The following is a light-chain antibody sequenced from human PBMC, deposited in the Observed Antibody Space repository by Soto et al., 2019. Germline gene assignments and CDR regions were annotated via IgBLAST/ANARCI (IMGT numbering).Light chain of an antibody. CDR2: KAS. V-gene: IGKV1-5*03. J-gene: IGKJ2*01. CDR1: QSISSW. Sequence: DIQMTQSPSTLSASVGDRVTITCRASQSISSWLAWYQQKPGKAPKLLIYKASSLESGVPSRFSGSGSGKEFTLTISSLQPDDFETYYCQQYNSYSYTFGQGTKLEIK. CDR3: QQYNSYSYT.